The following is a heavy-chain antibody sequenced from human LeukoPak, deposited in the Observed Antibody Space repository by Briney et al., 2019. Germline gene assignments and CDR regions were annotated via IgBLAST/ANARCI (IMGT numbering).Heavy chain of an antibody. CDR2: ISYSGST. CDR1: RDSISSYY. J-gene: IGHJ4*02. Sequence: PSETLSLTCTVSRDSISSYYWSWIRQPPRKGLEWIETISYSGSTYYNPSLKSRVTISVDKSKNQFSLRLSSVTAADTAVYYCARRAAYGSGSYFDFWGQGTLVTVSS. D-gene: IGHD3-10*01. CDR3: ARRAAYGSGSYFDF. V-gene: IGHV4-59*04.